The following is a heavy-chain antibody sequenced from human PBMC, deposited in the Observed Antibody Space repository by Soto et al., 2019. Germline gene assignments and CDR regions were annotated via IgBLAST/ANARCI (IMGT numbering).Heavy chain of an antibody. D-gene: IGHD6-13*01. J-gene: IGHJ4*02. CDR1: GFTFSSYS. V-gene: IGHV3-21*01. Sequence: GSLRLSCTASGFTFSSYSLNWVRQAPGKGLEWVSSISSSSSYIYYGDSVKGRFTISRDNAKNSLYLQMSSLRAEDTAVYYCARVKQLRGIDYWGQGTLVTVSS. CDR2: ISSSSSYI. CDR3: ARVKQLRGIDY.